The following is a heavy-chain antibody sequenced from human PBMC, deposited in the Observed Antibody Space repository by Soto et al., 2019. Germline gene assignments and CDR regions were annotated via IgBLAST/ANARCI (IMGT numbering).Heavy chain of an antibody. CDR1: GFTLSTYW. Sequence: EVRLVESGGGLVQPGGSLRLACVASGFTLSTYWVSWVRQAPGEGLVWVSRINTDGSSTAYADSVKGRFTVSRDNAKNTVYLQMNSLRDEDTALYYCGRGPISGVFTIDSWGQGTLVTVSS. D-gene: IGHD3-10*01. V-gene: IGHV3-74*01. CDR3: GRGPISGVFTIDS. CDR2: INTDGSST. J-gene: IGHJ4*02.